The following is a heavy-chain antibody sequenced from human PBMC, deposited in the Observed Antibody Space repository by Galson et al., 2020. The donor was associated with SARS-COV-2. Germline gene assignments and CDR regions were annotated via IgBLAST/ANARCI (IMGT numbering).Heavy chain of an antibody. J-gene: IGHJ6*02. V-gene: IGHV4-39*07. CDR3: ARDGGCSSTSCYTHYYYYYGMDV. D-gene: IGHD2-2*02. CDR2: IYYSGST. Sequence: SETLSLTCTVSGGSISSSSYYWGWIRQPPGKGLEWIGSIYYSGSTYYNPSLKSRVTISVDTSKNQFSLKLSSVTAADTAVYYCARDGGCSSTSCYTHYYYYYGMDVWGQGTTVTVSS. CDR1: GGSISSSSYY.